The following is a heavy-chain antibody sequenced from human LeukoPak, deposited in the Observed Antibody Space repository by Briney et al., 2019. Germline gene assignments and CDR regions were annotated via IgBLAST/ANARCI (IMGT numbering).Heavy chain of an antibody. CDR3: ASHRRAVDAFDI. CDR1: GGSISSGSYY. J-gene: IGHJ3*02. CDR2: IYYSGST. Sequence: PSETLSLTCTVSGGSISSGSYYWGWIRQPPGKGLEWIGSIYYSGSTYYNPSLKSRVTISVDTSKNQFSLKLSSVTAADTAVYYCASHRRAVDAFDIWGQGTMVTVSS. V-gene: IGHV4-39*01. D-gene: IGHD4-17*01.